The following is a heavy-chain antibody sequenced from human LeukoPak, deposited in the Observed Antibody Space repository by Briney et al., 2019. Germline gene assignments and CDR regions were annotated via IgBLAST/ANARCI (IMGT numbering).Heavy chain of an antibody. CDR3: AVDSGYVDLSFYY. CDR2: IYYSGST. CDR1: GGSISSSSYY. J-gene: IGHJ4*02. D-gene: IGHD5-12*01. Sequence: PSETLSLTCTVSGGSISSSSYYWGWIRQPPGKGLEWIGSIYYSGSTYYNPSLKSRVTISVDTSKNQFSLKLSSVTAADTAVYYCAVDSGYVDLSFYYWGQGTLVTVSS. V-gene: IGHV4-39*01.